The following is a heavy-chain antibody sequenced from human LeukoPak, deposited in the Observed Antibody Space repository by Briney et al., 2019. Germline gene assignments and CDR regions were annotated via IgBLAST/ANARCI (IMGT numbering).Heavy chain of an antibody. D-gene: IGHD3-9*01. CDR3: AKEAVRGYFVGVGPTYYFDY. J-gene: IGHJ4*02. CDR2: IRYDGSNN. Sequence: PGGTLSLSCAASGFTFSSFGMHWVRQAPGRGLEWVAFIRYDGSNNYYADSVKGLFTISRDNSKNMLYLQMNSLRAEDTAVYYCAKEAVRGYFVGVGPTYYFDYWGQGTLVTVSS. CDR1: GFTFSSFG. V-gene: IGHV3-30*02.